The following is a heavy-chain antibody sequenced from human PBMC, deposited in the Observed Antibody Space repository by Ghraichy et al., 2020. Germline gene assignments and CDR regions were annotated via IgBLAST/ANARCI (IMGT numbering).Heavy chain of an antibody. J-gene: IGHJ1*01. CDR3: ARDAAGYSSN. Sequence: GGSLRLSCAASGFSFSSYAMHWVRQAPGKGLEHVSSITSNGGSTYYADSVKDRFIISRDNHKNMLYLQMGSLKGEDMAVYYCARDAAGYSSNWGQGTLVTVSS. CDR1: GFSFSSYA. CDR2: ITSNGGST. D-gene: IGHD6-13*01. V-gene: IGHV3-64*02.